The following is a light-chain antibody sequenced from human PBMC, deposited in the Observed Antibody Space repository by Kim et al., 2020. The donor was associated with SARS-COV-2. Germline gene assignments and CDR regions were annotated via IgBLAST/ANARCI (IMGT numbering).Light chain of an antibody. Sequence: ASVGDRVSITCRASQGGGVGLAWHQQKPGKAPKLLIYDVSRLNGGVPLRFSGSGSGTDFTLTISSLQPEDFATYYCQQYYSYPITFGQGTRLEIK. J-gene: IGKJ5*01. CDR1: QGGGVG. CDR2: DVS. V-gene: IGKV1-13*02. CDR3: QQYYSYPIT.